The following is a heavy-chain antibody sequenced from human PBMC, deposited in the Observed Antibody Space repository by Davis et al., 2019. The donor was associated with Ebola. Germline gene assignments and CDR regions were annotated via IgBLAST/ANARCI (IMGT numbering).Heavy chain of an antibody. Sequence: MPSETLSLTCTVSGGSISSYYWSWIRQPPGKGLEWIGYIYYSGSTNYNPSLKSRVTISVDTSKNQFSLKLSPVTAADTAVYYCARAVGSWYDYYGMDVWGQGTTVTVSS. D-gene: IGHD6-13*01. CDR3: ARAVGSWYDYYGMDV. CDR2: IYYSGST. J-gene: IGHJ6*02. V-gene: IGHV4-59*01. CDR1: GGSISSYY.